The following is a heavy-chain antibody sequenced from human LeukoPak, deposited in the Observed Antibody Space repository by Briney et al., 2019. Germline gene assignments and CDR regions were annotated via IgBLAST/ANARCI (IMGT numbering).Heavy chain of an antibody. Sequence: SETLSLTCTVSAGSISSYYWSWIRQPPGKGLEWIGYIYYSGSTNYNPSLKSRVTISVDTSKNQFSLKLSSVTAADTAVYYCASTMVRGALFDYWGQGTLVTVSS. CDR2: IYYSGST. CDR1: AGSISSYY. V-gene: IGHV4-59*08. J-gene: IGHJ4*02. D-gene: IGHD3-10*01. CDR3: ASTMVRGALFDY.